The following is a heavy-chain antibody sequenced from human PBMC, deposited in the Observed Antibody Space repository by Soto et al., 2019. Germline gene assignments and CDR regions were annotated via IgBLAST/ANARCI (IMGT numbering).Heavy chain of an antibody. V-gene: IGHV1-3*01. J-gene: IGHJ3*02. D-gene: IGHD3-10*01. CDR2: INAGNGNT. CDR1: GYTFTSYA. Sequence: GASVKVSCKASGYTFTSYAMHWVRQAPGQRLEWMGWINAGNGNTKYSQKFQGRVTITRDTSASTAYMELSSLRSEDTAVYYCARSMILQLLWFGESDAFDIWGQGTMVTVSS. CDR3: ARSMILQLLWFGESDAFDI.